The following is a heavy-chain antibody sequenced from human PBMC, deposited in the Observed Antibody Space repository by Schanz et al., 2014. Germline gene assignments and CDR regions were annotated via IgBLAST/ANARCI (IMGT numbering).Heavy chain of an antibody. CDR3: AKDLGVDCGDGCFNWYFDL. CDR1: GFSVGNKY. V-gene: IGHV3-23*04. D-gene: IGHD2-21*02. CDR2: ISASGGDT. J-gene: IGHJ2*01. Sequence: EVQLVESGGGLVQPGGSLRLSCAASGFSVGNKYMNWVRQAPGKGLEWVSVISASGGDTYYADSVKGRFTISRDNSKNTLYLQMNSLRAEDTAVYFCAKDLGVDCGDGCFNWYFDLWGRGTLVTVSS.